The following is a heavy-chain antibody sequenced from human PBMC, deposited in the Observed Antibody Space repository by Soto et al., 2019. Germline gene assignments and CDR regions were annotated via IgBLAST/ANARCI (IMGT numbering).Heavy chain of an antibody. CDR1: GFTFSDHY. CDR2: SRNRVNSHTT. V-gene: IGHV3-72*01. CDR3: TRGLLGGATSYTFHGMDV. D-gene: IGHD1-26*01. J-gene: IGHJ6*01. Sequence: EVQLVESGGGLVQPGGSLRLSCAASGFTFSDHYMDWVRQAPGKGLEWVARSRNRVNSHTTEYAASVKGRFTISRDESKSSLYLQMTSLKSEDTAVYYCTRGLLGGATSYTFHGMDVGGQGTTVTVSS.